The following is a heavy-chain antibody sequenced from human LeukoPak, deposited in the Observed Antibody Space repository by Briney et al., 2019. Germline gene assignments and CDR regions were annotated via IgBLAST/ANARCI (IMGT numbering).Heavy chain of an antibody. V-gene: IGHV5-51*01. CDR3: ARRMVIDYYYYMDV. Sequence: GESLKISCKASGYSFNMYWIGWVRQLPGKGLEWMGIVYPRDSDTRYSPSFQGQVTISADKSISTAYLQWSSLKASDTAMYYCARRMVIDYYYYMDVWGKGTTVTVSS. D-gene: IGHD2-8*01. J-gene: IGHJ6*03. CDR2: VYPRDSDT. CDR1: GYSFNMYW.